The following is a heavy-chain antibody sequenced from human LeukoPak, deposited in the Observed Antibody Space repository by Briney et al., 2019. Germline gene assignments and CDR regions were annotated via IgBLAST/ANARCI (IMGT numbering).Heavy chain of an antibody. J-gene: IGHJ3*02. V-gene: IGHV3-23*01. Sequence: PGGSLRLSCVASGFSFSSDGMSWVRQAPGRGLEWVSGILGGAGSTYYAASVRGRFTVSRDNSKNILYLQMNNLRAEDTALYYCARERGVGGTTTDAFDIWGQGTMVTVSS. CDR1: GFSFSSDG. D-gene: IGHD1-26*01. CDR2: ILGGAGST. CDR3: ARERGVGGTTTDAFDI.